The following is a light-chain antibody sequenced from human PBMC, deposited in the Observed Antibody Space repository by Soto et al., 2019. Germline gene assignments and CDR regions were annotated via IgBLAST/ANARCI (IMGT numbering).Light chain of an antibody. CDR2: GAS. J-gene: IGKJ3*01. CDR1: QSVSSN. Sequence: EIVMTQSPATLSVSPGERATLSCRASQSVSSNLAWYQQKPGQAPRLLIYGASTRATGIPARFSGSESGTEFTLTISSLQSEDFAVYYCQQYNNWPLTFGPPTNVAIK. CDR3: QQYNNWPLT. V-gene: IGKV3-15*01.